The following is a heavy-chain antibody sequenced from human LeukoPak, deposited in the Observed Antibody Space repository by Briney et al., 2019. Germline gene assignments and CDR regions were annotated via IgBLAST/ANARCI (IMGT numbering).Heavy chain of an antibody. CDR3: ARDLVVSGSAY. V-gene: IGHV3-48*01. CDR2: ISSSSSTI. D-gene: IGHD5/OR15-5a*01. J-gene: IGHJ4*02. Sequence: GGSLRLSCAASGFTFSSYSMNWVRRAPGNGLEWVSYISSSSSTIYYADSVKGRFTISRDNAKNSLYLQMNSLRAEDTAVYYCARDLVVSGSAYWGQGTLVTVSS. CDR1: GFTFSSYS.